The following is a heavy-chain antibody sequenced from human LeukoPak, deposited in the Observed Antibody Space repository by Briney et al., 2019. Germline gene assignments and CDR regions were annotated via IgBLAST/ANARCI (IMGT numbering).Heavy chain of an antibody. J-gene: IGHJ5*02. CDR2: INPNSGGT. V-gene: IGHV1-2*02. D-gene: IGHD6-13*01. CDR1: GYTFTGYY. CDR3: ARDRSAAARNRGNWFDP. Sequence: ASVKVSCKASGYTFTGYYMHWVRQAPGQGLEWMGWINPNSGGTNYAQKFQGRVTMTRDTSISTAYMERSRLRSDDTAVYYCARDRSAAARNRGNWFDPWGQGTLVTVSS.